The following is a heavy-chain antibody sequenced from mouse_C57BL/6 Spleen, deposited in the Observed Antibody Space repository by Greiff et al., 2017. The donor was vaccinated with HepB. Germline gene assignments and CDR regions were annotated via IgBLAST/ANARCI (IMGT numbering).Heavy chain of an antibody. Sequence: QVQLQQSGAELVKPGASVKLSCKASGYTFTSYWMQWVKQRPGQGLEWIGEIDPSDSYTNYNQKFKGKATLTVDTSSSTAYMQLSSLTSEDSAVYYCARALFVYSNYFDCWGQGTTLTVSS. CDR3: ARALFVYSNYFDC. J-gene: IGHJ2*01. V-gene: IGHV1-50*01. CDR2: IDPSDSYT. CDR1: GYTFTSYW. D-gene: IGHD2-5*01.